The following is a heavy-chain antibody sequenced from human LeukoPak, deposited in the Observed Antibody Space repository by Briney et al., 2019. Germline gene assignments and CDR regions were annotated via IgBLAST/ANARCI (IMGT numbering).Heavy chain of an antibody. V-gene: IGHV3-74*01. J-gene: IGHJ3*02. CDR2: INSDGINT. CDR3: AKDLSPYSSGWYRVADAFDI. CDR1: GFTLSNYW. Sequence: GGSLRLSCAASGFTLSNYWMHWVRQAPGKGLVWVSRINSDGINTSYADSVKGRFTISRDNAKNTLNLQMNSLRAEDTAVYYCAKDLSPYSSGWYRVADAFDIWGQGTMVTVSS. D-gene: IGHD6-19*01.